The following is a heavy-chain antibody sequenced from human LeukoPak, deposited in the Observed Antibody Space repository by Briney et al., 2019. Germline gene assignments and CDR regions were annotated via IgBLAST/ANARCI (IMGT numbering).Heavy chain of an antibody. D-gene: IGHD6-19*01. V-gene: IGHV4-39*01. CDR2: IYDSETT. CDR3: ARHTSVAGPFDY. CDR1: GGSISSRSSF. Sequence: PSETLPLTCTVSGGSISSRSSFWGWIRQPPGKGLDWIGSIYDSETTSYNPSLKSRVTISVDTSKNQFSLKLSSVTAADKAVYYCARHTSVAGPFDYWGQGTLVTVSS. J-gene: IGHJ4*02.